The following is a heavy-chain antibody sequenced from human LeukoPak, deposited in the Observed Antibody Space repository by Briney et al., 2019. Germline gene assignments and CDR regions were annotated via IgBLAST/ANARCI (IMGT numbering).Heavy chain of an antibody. J-gene: IGHJ4*02. CDR1: GFTFSGSA. V-gene: IGHV3-73*01. CDR3: TRQIAVAGSGDY. CDR2: IRSKANSYAT. Sequence: PGGSLRLSCAASGFTFSGSAMHWVRQASGKGLEGVGRIRSKANSYATAYAASVKGRFTISRDDSKNTAYLQMNSLKTEDTAVYYCTRQIAVAGSGDYWGQGTLVTVSS. D-gene: IGHD6-19*01.